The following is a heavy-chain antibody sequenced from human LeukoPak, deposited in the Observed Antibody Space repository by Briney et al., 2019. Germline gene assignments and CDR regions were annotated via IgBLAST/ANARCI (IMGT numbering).Heavy chain of an antibody. D-gene: IGHD4-17*01. V-gene: IGHV3-33*01. CDR1: GFTFSSYG. J-gene: IGHJ4*02. CDR3: ARGNMTTVITGY. CDR2: IWYDGSNK. Sequence: GGSLRLPCAASGFTFSSYGMHWVRQAPGKGLEWVAVIWYDGSNKYYADSVKGRFTISRDNSKNTLYLQMNSLRAEDTAVYYCARGNMTTVITGYWGQGTLVTVSS.